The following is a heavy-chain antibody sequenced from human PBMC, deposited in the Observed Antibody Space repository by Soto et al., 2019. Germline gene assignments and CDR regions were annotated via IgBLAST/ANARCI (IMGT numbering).Heavy chain of an antibody. CDR3: EREGANGLDP. V-gene: IGHV1-8*01. CDR1: GYTFTSYD. Sequence: QVQLVQSGAEVKQPGASMKVSCKASGYTFTSYDINWVRQATGQGLAWMGWMNANSGNTDYAQKFQGRVTMTRNTSISTAYMELSSLRSEDAAVYYCEREGANGLDPWGQGTLVTVSS. CDR2: MNANSGNT. D-gene: IGHD1-26*01. J-gene: IGHJ5*02.